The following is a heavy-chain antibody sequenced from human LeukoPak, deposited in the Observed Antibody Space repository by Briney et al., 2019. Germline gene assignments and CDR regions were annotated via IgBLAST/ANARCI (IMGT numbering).Heavy chain of an antibody. V-gene: IGHV4-59*08. D-gene: IGHD3-3*01. CDR1: GGSISSYY. CDR2: IYYSGST. CDR3: ASGGYDFWSGYYGYYYYGMDV. J-gene: IGHJ6*02. Sequence: SETLSLTCTVSGGSISSYYWSWLRQPPGKGLEWIGYIYYSGSTNYNPSLKSRVTISVDTSKNQFSLKLSSVTAADTAVYYCASGGYDFWSGYYGYYYYGMDVWGQGTTVTVSS.